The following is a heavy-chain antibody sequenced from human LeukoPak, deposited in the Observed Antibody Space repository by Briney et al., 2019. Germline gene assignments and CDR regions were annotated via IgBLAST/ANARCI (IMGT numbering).Heavy chain of an antibody. CDR1: GGSITSSSYY. Sequence: SETLSLTCSVSGGSITSSSYYWGWIRQSPEKGLEWIGSIYYTGGTHYSPSLKSRVTISVDTSKNQFSLRLSSVTAADTAVYYCARQTAPPRYCSSTSCHHAKFYYMDVWGKGTTVTVSS. V-gene: IGHV4-39*01. D-gene: IGHD2-2*01. CDR2: IYYTGGT. CDR3: ARQTAPPRYCSSTSCHHAKFYYMDV. J-gene: IGHJ6*03.